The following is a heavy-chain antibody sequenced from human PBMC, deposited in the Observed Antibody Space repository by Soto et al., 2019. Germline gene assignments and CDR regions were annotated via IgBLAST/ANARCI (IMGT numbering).Heavy chain of an antibody. Sequence: QVQLQQWGAGLLKPSETLSLTCAVYGGSFSGYYWSWIRQPPGKGLEWIGEINHSGSTNYNPSLKSRVTISVDTSKNQFSLKLSSVTAADTAVYYCARGKGRMVRGALLYYYYYYMDVWGKGTTVTVSS. CDR2: INHSGST. V-gene: IGHV4-34*01. D-gene: IGHD3-10*01. CDR3: ARGKGRMVRGALLYYYYYYMDV. CDR1: GGSFSGYY. J-gene: IGHJ6*03.